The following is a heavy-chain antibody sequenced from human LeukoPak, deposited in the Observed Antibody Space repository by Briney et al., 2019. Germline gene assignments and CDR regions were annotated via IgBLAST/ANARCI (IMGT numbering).Heavy chain of an antibody. J-gene: IGHJ5*02. V-gene: IGHV4-59*03. D-gene: IGHD6-13*01. CDR3: VASGSPAPANWFDP. CDR1: GGSITSYY. CDR2: IHYSGDT. Sequence: KPSETLSLTCTVSGGSITSYYWGWIRQPPGKGLEWIGYIHYSGDTRYNPSLKSRVTMSIDTSKYQFSLKVNFVTAADTAVYYCVASGSPAPANWFDPWGQGTPVTVSS.